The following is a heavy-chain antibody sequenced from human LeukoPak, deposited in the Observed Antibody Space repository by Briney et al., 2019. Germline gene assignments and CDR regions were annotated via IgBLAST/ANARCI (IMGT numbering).Heavy chain of an antibody. Sequence: GGSLRLSCAASGFTFSSYWMTWVRQAPGKGLEWVANIKRDGSEKHYVDSVKGRFTISRDSAKNSMFLQMNSLRAEDTAVYYCASLLVAGVAGVDYWGQGTLVTVSS. D-gene: IGHD6-19*01. CDR3: ASLLVAGVAGVDY. CDR2: IKRDGSEK. J-gene: IGHJ4*02. CDR1: GFTFSSYW. V-gene: IGHV3-7*03.